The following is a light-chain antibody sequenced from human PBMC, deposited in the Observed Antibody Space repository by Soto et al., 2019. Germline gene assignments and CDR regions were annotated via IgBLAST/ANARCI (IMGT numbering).Light chain of an antibody. CDR3: CSYAGTYNFWV. CDR2: DVS. V-gene: IGLV2-11*01. J-gene: IGLJ3*02. CDR1: NSDIGGYNY. Sequence: QSALTQPRSVSGSPGQSVTISCTGTNSDIGGYNYVSWYRQHPGKAPKVMIYDVSRRPSGVPDRFSGSKSGNTASLTISGLQAEDEADYYCCSYAGTYNFWVFGGGTKLTVL.